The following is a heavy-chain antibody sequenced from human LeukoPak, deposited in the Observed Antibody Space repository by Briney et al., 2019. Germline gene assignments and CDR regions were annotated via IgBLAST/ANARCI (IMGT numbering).Heavy chain of an antibody. Sequence: SETLSLTCTVSGGSISSSSYYWGWIRQPPGKGLEWIGSIFYSGSTYYNPSLQSRVTISVDTSKNQFSLKLSSVTAADTAVYYCARSTVTTWVGDFDYWCQGTLVTVSS. CDR1: GGSISSSSYY. J-gene: IGHJ4*02. D-gene: IGHD4-17*01. V-gene: IGHV4-39*01. CDR3: ARSTVTTWVGDFDY. CDR2: IFYSGST.